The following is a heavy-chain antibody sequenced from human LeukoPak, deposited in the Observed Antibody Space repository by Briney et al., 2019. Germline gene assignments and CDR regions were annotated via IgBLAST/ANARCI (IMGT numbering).Heavy chain of an antibody. V-gene: IGHV1-46*01. CDR2: IDPADGTT. J-gene: IGHJ3*02. CDR3: ARGYYDSSGYYDAFDI. CDR1: GYTFTSYY. Sequence: GASVKVSCKTSGYTFTSYYIHWVRQAPGQGLQWAGTIDPADGTTTYALRFQGRVTMTREMSTSTVYMDLSSLVSEDTAVYFCARGYYDSSGYYDAFDIWGQGTMVSVSS. D-gene: IGHD3-22*01.